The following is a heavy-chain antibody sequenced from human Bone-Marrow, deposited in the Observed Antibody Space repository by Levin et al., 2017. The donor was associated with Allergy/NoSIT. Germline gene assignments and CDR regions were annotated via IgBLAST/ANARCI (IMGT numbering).Heavy chain of an antibody. J-gene: IGHJ6*03. CDR2: VSGRSSSI. CDR1: GFTFSSYS. CDR3: ARDSLSYNYYYMDV. V-gene: IGHV3-48*01. Sequence: PGGSLRLSCAASGFTFSSYSMNWVRQAPGKGLEWVSYVSGRSSSIYYADSVKGRFTISRDNAKNSLYLQMNSLRAEDTAVYHCARDSLSYNYYYMDVWGKGTTVTVSS.